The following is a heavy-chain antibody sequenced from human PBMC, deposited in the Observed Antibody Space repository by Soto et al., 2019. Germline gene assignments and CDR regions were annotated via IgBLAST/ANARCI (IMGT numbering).Heavy chain of an antibody. CDR1: GFTFSSYA. V-gene: IGHV3-23*01. CDR2: ISGSGGSI. CDR3: ARGERYPRDP. Sequence: EVQLLESGGGLVQPGGSLRLSCAASGFTFSSYAMSWVRQAPGKGLEWVSAISGSGGSIYYADSVKGRFTISRDNAKNSLYLQMNSLRAEDTAVYYCARGERYPRDPWGQGTLVTVSS. D-gene: IGHD1-1*01. J-gene: IGHJ5*02.